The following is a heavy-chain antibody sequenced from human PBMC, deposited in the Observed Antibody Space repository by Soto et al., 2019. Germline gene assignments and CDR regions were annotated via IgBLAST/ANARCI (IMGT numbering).Heavy chain of an antibody. D-gene: IGHD6-6*01. J-gene: IGHJ4*02. V-gene: IGHV4-59*01. CDR2: VFYNEII. CDR3: ARVGSGGSSSTHLDY. Sequence: QVQLQESGPGLVKTSETLSLTCAVYGVSISSYYWSWLRQPPGKGLEWIGYVFYNEIINYSPSLQGCVTMSMAMSTNHVSLELRSVTAADTAIYFCARVGSGGSSSTHLDYWGPGALFTVSP. CDR1: GVSISSYY.